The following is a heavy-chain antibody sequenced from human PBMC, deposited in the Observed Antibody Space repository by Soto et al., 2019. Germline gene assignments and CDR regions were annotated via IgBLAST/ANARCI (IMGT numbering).Heavy chain of an antibody. D-gene: IGHD3-3*01. CDR1: GYTFTSYD. CDR3: ATALSLSGVVICCNYMGV. CDR2: MNPNSGNT. J-gene: IGHJ6*03. V-gene: IGHV1-8*01. Sequence: ASVKVSCKASGYTFTSYDINWVRQATGQGLEWMGWMNPNSGNTGYAQKFQGRVTMTGNTSISTAYMELSSLRSEDTPVYYCATALSLSGVVICCNYMGVWGKGTRVTVSS.